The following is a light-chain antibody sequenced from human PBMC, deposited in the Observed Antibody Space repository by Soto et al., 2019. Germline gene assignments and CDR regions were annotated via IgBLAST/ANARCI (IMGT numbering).Light chain of an antibody. J-gene: IGLJ1*01. CDR1: SSDVGSYNL. Sequence: QSALTQPASVSGSPGQSITISCTGTSSDVGSYNLVSWYQQHPGKAPKLMMYEVSKRPSGVSNRFSGSKSGNTASLTISGRQAEDEADYYCCSYAGSSTYVFGTGTKLTVL. V-gene: IGLV2-23*02. CDR2: EVS. CDR3: CSYAGSSTYV.